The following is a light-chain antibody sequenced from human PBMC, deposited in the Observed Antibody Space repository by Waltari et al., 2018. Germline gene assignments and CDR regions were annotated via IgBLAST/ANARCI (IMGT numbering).Light chain of an antibody. CDR3: QQRGHWPPDAT. J-gene: IGKJ3*01. CDR1: QSVNSY. Sequence: EIVLTQSPATLSFSPGERATRSCRASQSVNSYLAWYQQKPGQAPRLLIYDGSRRASGIPARFSGSGSGTDFTLTIGSLEPEDSAVYYCQQRGHWPPDATFGPGTKIEIK. V-gene: IGKV3-11*01. CDR2: DGS.